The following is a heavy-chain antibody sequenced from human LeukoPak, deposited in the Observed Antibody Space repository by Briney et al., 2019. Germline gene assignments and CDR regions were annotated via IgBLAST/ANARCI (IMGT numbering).Heavy chain of an antibody. J-gene: IGHJ4*02. CDR1: GFTLSSYS. CDR3: ARESDVSIAAAFDY. Sequence: GGSLRLSCAASGFTLSSYSMNWVRQAPGKGLEWVSSISSSSSYIYYADSVKGRFTISRDNAKNSLYLQMNSLRAEDTAVYYCARESDVSIAAAFDYWGQGTLVTVSS. D-gene: IGHD6-13*01. CDR2: ISSSSSYI. V-gene: IGHV3-21*01.